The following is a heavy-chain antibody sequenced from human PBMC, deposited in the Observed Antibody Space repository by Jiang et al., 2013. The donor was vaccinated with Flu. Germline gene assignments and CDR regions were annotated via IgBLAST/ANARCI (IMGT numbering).Heavy chain of an antibody. CDR3: ARGRYGDYGGNWFDP. V-gene: IGHV4-61*02. D-gene: IGHD4-17*01. CDR2: VYTSGNT. CDR1: GGSISGGIYY. J-gene: IGHJ5*02. Sequence: GSGLVKPSQTLSLTCTVSGGSISGGIYYWSWIRQPAGKGLEWIGRVYTSGNTNYNPSLKGRVTLSVDTSKNQFSLKLSSVTAADTAVYYCARGRYGDYGGNWFDPWGQGTLVTVSS.